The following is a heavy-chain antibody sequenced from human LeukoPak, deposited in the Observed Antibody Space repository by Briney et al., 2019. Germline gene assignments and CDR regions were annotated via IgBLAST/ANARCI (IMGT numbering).Heavy chain of an antibody. CDR2: IYYSGST. Sequence: PSETLSLTCTVSDGSISSSSYYWNWIRQPPGKGLEWIGYIYYSGSTNYNPSLKSRVTISVDTSKNQFSLKLSSVTAADTAVYYCASEYGSGSYYNSYWGQGTLVTVSS. V-gene: IGHV4-61*01. CDR1: DGSISSSSYY. D-gene: IGHD3-10*01. CDR3: ASEYGSGSYYNSY. J-gene: IGHJ4*02.